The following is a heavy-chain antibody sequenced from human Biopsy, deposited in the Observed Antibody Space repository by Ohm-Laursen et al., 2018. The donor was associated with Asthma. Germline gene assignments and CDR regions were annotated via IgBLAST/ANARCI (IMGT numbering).Heavy chain of an antibody. CDR3: ASRGGDFWSGYYMDY. D-gene: IGHD3-3*01. CDR2: ISFDGRYE. J-gene: IGHJ4*02. V-gene: IGHV3-30*03. CDR1: GFSFGSFG. Sequence: SLRLSCAASGFSFGSFGMHWVRQVPGKGPEWVALISFDGRYEYYADSVEGRFTISRDNPMKRLYLQMSSLTAEDTAVYYCASRGGDFWSGYYMDYWGQGTLVTVSS.